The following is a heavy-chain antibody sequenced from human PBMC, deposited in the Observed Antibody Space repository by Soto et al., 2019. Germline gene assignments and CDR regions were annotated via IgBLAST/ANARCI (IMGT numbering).Heavy chain of an antibody. V-gene: IGHV4-34*01. D-gene: IGHD2-21*02. Sequence: PSETLSLTCAVYGGSFSGYYWTWIRQPPGKGLEWIGEINHSGTMNFNPSLESRLTISLDTSKKHFSLKLSSVTDADTAAYYCARADRTLVTSYSLDVWGQGTTVTVSS. CDR1: GGSFSGYY. J-gene: IGHJ6*02. CDR3: ARADRTLVTSYSLDV. CDR2: INHSGTM.